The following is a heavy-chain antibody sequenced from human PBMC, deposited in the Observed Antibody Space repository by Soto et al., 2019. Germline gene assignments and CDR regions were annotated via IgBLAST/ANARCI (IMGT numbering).Heavy chain of an antibody. CDR1: GYIFSNYR. CDR2: ISPYDGNT. CDR3: ARDDRAAAAGTTYYFDY. D-gene: IGHD6-13*01. V-gene: IGHV1-18*01. Sequence: ASSVKVSCKASGYIFSNYRLSWLRHTPGQGLEWMAWISPYDGNTHYAQNLQGRVTVTTDTSTSTAYMELRSLRSDDTAVYFCARDDRAAAAGTTYYFDYWGQGTLVTVSS. J-gene: IGHJ4*02.